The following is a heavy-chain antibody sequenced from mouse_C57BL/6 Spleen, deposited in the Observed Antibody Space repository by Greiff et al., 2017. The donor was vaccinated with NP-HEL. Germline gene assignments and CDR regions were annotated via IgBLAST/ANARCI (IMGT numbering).Heavy chain of an antibody. CDR3: ARGGSTRDGYWYFDV. J-gene: IGHJ1*03. V-gene: IGHV3-1*01. D-gene: IGHD2-1*01. Sequence: EVQLQQSGPGMVKPSQSLSLTCTVTGYSITSGYDWHWIRHFPGNKLEWMGYISYSGSTNYNPSLKSRISITHDTSKNHFFLKLNSVTTEDTATYYCARGGSTRDGYWYFDVWGTGTTVTVSS. CDR1: GYSITSGYD. CDR2: ISYSGST.